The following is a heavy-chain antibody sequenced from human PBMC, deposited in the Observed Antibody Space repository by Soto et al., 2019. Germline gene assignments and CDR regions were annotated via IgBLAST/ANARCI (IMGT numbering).Heavy chain of an antibody. CDR3: ALGWYFLTGRWLPNWFDS. J-gene: IGHJ5*01. Sequence: SETLSLTCSVSGDSISSLDYFWAWIRQPPGQALEYIGYIYKSATTYYNPSFESRVAISVATPKSQFSLNVTSVTAGDRSVYFCALGWYFLTGRWLPNWFDSWGQGALVPVFS. CDR1: GDSISSLDYF. CDR2: IYKSATT. V-gene: IGHV4-30-4*01. D-gene: IGHD7-27*01.